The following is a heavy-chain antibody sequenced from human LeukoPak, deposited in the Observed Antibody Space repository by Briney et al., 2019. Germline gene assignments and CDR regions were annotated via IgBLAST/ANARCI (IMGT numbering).Heavy chain of an antibody. CDR1: GYSISSGYY. D-gene: IGHD1-26*01. J-gene: IGHJ4*02. Sequence: KPSETLSLTCTVSGYSISSGYYWGWIRQPPGKGLEWIGSIYHSGSTYYNPSLKSRVTISVDTSKNQFSLKLSSVTAADTAVYYCARGWELLGAFDYWGQGTLVTVPS. CDR3: ARGWELLGAFDY. CDR2: IYHSGST. V-gene: IGHV4-38-2*02.